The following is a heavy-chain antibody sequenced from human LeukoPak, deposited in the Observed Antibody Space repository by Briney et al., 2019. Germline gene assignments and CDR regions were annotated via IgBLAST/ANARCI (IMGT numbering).Heavy chain of an antibody. CDR3: ARGLIGEYSSSSFDY. D-gene: IGHD6-6*01. Sequence: QPGGSLRLSCAASGFTFSSYAMSWVRQAPGKGLEWVAVIWYDGSNKYYADSVKGRFTISRDNSKNTLYLQMNSLRAEDTAVYYCARGLIGEYSSSSFDYWGQGTLVTVSS. CDR1: GFTFSSYA. V-gene: IGHV3-33*08. J-gene: IGHJ4*02. CDR2: IWYDGSNK.